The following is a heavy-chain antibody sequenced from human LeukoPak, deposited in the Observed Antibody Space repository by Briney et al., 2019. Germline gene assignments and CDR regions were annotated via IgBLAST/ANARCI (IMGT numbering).Heavy chain of an antibody. Sequence: GGTLRLSCAASGFTFSSHGMSWVRQAPGKGLEWVSTISGSGDNTYYADSVKGRFTISRDNSKDTLYLQMNSLRAEDTAVYYCARVTYGSGTYGAFDYWGQGTLVTVSS. D-gene: IGHD3-10*01. CDR3: ARVTYGSGTYGAFDY. J-gene: IGHJ4*02. CDR2: ISGSGDNT. V-gene: IGHV3-23*01. CDR1: GFTFSSHG.